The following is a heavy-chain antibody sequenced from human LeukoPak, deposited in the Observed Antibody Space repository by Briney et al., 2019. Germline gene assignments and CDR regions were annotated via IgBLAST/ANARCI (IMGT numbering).Heavy chain of an antibody. CDR2: IYYSGST. D-gene: IGHD1-14*01. CDR1: GGSISSGDYY. Sequence: SQTLSLTCTVSGGSISSGDYYWSWLRHPPWKGLEWIGYIYYSGSTYYNPPLKSRVTISVDTSKNQFSLKLSSVTAADTAVYYCAREGRKHFNYYMDVWGKGTTVTVSS. J-gene: IGHJ6*03. V-gene: IGHV4-30-4*08. CDR3: AREGRKHFNYYMDV.